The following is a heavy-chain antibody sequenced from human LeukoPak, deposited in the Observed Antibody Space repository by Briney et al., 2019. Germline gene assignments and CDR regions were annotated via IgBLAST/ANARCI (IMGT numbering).Heavy chain of an antibody. D-gene: IGHD4-23*01. CDR1: GFTFSSYS. CDR2: ISSNGGST. CDR3: ATDTGG. V-gene: IGHV3-64*01. J-gene: IGHJ4*02. Sequence: GGSLRLSCAASGFTFSSYSMNWVRQAPGKGLEYVSAISSNGGSTYYANSVKGRFTISRDNSKNTLYLQMGSLRADDMAVYYCATDTGGWGQGTLVTVSS.